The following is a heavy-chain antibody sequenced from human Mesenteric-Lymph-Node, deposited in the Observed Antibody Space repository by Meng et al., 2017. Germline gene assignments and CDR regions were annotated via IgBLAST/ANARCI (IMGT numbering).Heavy chain of an antibody. Sequence: GGSLRLSCTASGFTFEDYGMSWVRQAPGKGLEWVSGINWSAGSTDYADSVKGRFTISRDNAKNSLYLQMNSLRAEDTALYYCARGFHYGSGSFYMNIDYWGQGTLVTVSS. CDR3: ARGFHYGSGSFYMNIDY. CDR2: INWSAGST. D-gene: IGHD3-10*01. J-gene: IGHJ4*02. CDR1: GFTFEDYG. V-gene: IGHV3-20*04.